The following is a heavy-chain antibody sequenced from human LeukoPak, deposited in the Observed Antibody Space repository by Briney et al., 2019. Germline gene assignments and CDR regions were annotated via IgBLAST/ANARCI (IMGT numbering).Heavy chain of an antibody. CDR2: IYYSGSA. CDR3: ARRVATSSPLYYYGMDV. J-gene: IGHJ6*02. D-gene: IGHD5-12*01. CDR1: GGSISSYY. V-gene: IGHV4-59*01. Sequence: SETLSLTCTVSGGSISSYYWSWIRQPPGKGLEWIGYIYYSGSANYNPSLQSRVTISVDMSKNQFSLKLTSVTAADTAVYYCARRVATSSPLYYYGMDVWGQGTAVTVSS.